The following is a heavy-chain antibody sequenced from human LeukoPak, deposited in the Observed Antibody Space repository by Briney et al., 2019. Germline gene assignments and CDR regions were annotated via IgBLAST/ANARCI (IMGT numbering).Heavy chain of an antibody. Sequence: PGGSLRLSCAGSGFTFGRFWMNWVRQAPGKGLEWVAHIKEDGSEIYYVDSLRGRFTISRDNAKNLLYLQMNSLRAEDTALYYCARRVIGDYYFDYWGRGTLVTVSS. CDR3: ARRVIGDYYFDY. V-gene: IGHV3-7*03. D-gene: IGHD3-3*01. J-gene: IGHJ4*02. CDR2: IKEDGSEI. CDR1: GFTFGRFW.